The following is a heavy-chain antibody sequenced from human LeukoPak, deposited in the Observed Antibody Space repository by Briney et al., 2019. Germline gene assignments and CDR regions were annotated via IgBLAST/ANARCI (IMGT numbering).Heavy chain of an antibody. CDR3: ARGQYPPYYYYGMDV. CDR1: GGSFSGYY. CDR2: INHSGST. V-gene: IGHV4-34*01. J-gene: IGHJ6*02. D-gene: IGHD4-4*01. Sequence: PSETLSLTCAVYGGSFSGYYWSWIRQPPGKGLEWIGEINHSGSTNYNPSLKSRVTISVDTSKNQFSLKLSSVTAADTAVYYCARGQYPPYYYYGMDVWGQGTTVTVSS.